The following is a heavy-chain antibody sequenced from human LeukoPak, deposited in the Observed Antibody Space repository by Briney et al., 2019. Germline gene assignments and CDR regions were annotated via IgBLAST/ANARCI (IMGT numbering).Heavy chain of an antibody. J-gene: IGHJ3*02. Sequence: GGSLRLSCAASGFTFSSYSMNWVRQAPGKGLEWVSFISSTSGYTYYADSVKGRFTMSRVNAKNSLFLQMNSLRAEDTAVYYCARDDNDAFDIWGQGTMVTVSS. V-gene: IGHV3-21*01. CDR2: ISSTSGYT. CDR1: GFTFSSYS. CDR3: ARDDNDAFDI.